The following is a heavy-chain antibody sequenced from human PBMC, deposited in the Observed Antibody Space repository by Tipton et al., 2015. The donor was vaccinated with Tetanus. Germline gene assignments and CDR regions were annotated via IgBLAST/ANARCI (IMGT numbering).Heavy chain of an antibody. CDR2: INAGNGNT. Sequence: QLVQSGAEVKKPGASVRVSCKASGYTFTSYAMHWVRQAPGQRLEWMGWINAGNGNTKYSQKFQGRVTITRDTSASTAYMELSSLRSEDTAVYYCARGGVGDCSSTSCCLFDPWGQGTLVAVSS. V-gene: IGHV1-3*01. CDR3: ARGGVGDCSSTSCCLFDP. D-gene: IGHD2-2*01. J-gene: IGHJ5*02. CDR1: GYTFTSYA.